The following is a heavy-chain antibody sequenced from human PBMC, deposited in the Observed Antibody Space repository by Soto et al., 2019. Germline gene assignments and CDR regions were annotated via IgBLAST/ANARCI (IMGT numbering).Heavy chain of an antibody. CDR3: ARDNYYDSSGYYQFDY. V-gene: IGHV4-59*01. Sequence: SETLSLTCTVSGGSISSYYWSWIRQPPGKGLEWIGYIYYSGSTNYNPSLKSRVTISVDTSKNQFSLKLSSVTAADTAVYYCARDNYYDSSGYYQFDYWGQGTLVTVSS. CDR1: GGSISSYY. D-gene: IGHD3-22*01. J-gene: IGHJ4*02. CDR2: IYYSGST.